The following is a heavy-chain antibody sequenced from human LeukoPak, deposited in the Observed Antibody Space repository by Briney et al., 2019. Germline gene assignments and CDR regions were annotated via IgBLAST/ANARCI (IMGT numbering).Heavy chain of an antibody. V-gene: IGHV3-48*03. D-gene: IGHD3-9*01. J-gene: IGHJ4*02. Sequence: GGSLRLSCAASGFTFSSYEMNWVRQAPGKGLEWVSYISSSGSTIYYADSVKGRFTISRDNAKNSLYLQMNSLRAEDTAVYYCARSVRSLLRYFDWLPPSVESYYFDYWGQGTLVTVSS. CDR2: ISSSGSTI. CDR1: GFTFSSYE. CDR3: ARSVRSLLRYFDWLPPSVESYYFDY.